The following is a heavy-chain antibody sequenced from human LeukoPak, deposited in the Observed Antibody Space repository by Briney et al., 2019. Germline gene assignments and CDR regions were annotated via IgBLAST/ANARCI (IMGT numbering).Heavy chain of an antibody. V-gene: IGHV4-59*08. D-gene: IGHD2-2*01. CDR3: ARGRLGYCSSTRSCGMDV. Sequence: PSETLSLTCTVPGGSISSYYWSWIRQPPGKGLEWIGYIYYSGSTNYNPSLKSRVTISVDTSKNQFSLKLSSVTAADTAVYYCARGRLGYCSSTRSCGMDVWGQGTTVTVSS. J-gene: IGHJ6*02. CDR1: GGSISSYY. CDR2: IYYSGST.